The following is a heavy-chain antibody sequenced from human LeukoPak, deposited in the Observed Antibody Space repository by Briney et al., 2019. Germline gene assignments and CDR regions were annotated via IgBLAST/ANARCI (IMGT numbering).Heavy chain of an antibody. CDR2: IYYSGST. Sequence: KTSETLSLTCTVSGGSISSSSYYWGWIRQPPGKGLEWIGSIYYSGSTYYNPSLKSRVTISVDTSKNQFSLKLSSATAADTAVYYCAREVRGSVDYWGQGTLVTVSS. CDR3: AREVRGSVDY. CDR1: GGSISSSSYY. V-gene: IGHV4-39*07. J-gene: IGHJ4*02. D-gene: IGHD3-10*01.